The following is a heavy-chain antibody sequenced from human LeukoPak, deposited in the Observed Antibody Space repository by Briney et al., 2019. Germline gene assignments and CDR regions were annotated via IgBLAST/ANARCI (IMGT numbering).Heavy chain of an antibody. Sequence: ASVKVSCKTSGYTFIDYYLHWVRQAPGQSFEYMGIINPAGGSTSYHHKFQDRVTMTREASTTTIYMELRSLTFEDTAVYYCARGQLGPTSAPFDSRGQGTLVTVSS. CDR3: ARGQLGPTSAPFDS. J-gene: IGHJ4*02. V-gene: IGHV1-46*01. D-gene: IGHD1-26*01. CDR2: INPAGGST. CDR1: GYTFIDYY.